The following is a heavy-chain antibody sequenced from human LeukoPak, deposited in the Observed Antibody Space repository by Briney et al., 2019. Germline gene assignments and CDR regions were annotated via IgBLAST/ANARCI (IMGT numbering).Heavy chain of an antibody. J-gene: IGHJ6*02. CDR1: GDTFSSYA. CDR2: IIPILGIA. Sequence: GASVKVSCKASGDTFSSYAISWVRQAPGQGLEWMGRIIPILGIANYAQKFQGRVTITADKSTSTAYMELSSLRSEDTAVYYCARVALGYCSSTSCKTGTNYYGMDVWGQGTTVTVSS. CDR3: ARVALGYCSSTSCKTGTNYYGMDV. D-gene: IGHD2-2*01. V-gene: IGHV1-69*04.